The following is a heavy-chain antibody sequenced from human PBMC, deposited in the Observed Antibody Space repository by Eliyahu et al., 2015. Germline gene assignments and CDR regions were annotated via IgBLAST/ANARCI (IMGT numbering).Heavy chain of an antibody. CDR1: GDSISSGGYS. D-gene: IGHD4-17*01. J-gene: IGHJ2*01. CDR3: ARGAGATVILSHFDL. V-gene: IGHV4-30-2*01. CDR2: IFHSGST. Sequence: QLQLQESGSGLVKPSQTLSLTCAVSGDSISSGGYSWSWIRQPPGKGLEWIGYIFHSGSTYHNPSLKSRVTMSVDRSKNQFSLKLSSVTAADTAVYYCARGAGATVILSHFDLWGRGTLVTVSS.